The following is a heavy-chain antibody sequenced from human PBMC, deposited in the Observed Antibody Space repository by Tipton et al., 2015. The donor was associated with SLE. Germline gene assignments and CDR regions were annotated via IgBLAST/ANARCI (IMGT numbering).Heavy chain of an antibody. D-gene: IGHD3-22*01. V-gene: IGHV1-18*01. Sequence: QVQLVQSGPEVKKPGASVKVSCKASGYTFTSYGISWVRQAPGQGLEWVGWISAYNGNTNYAQKHQDRVTMTTDTSTSTAYMELRSLTSDDTAVYFCARSGYYDSRGYPPFLDDWGQGTLVNVSS. CDR3: ARSGYYDSRGYPPFLDD. CDR1: GYTFTSYG. J-gene: IGHJ4*02. CDR2: ISAYNGNT.